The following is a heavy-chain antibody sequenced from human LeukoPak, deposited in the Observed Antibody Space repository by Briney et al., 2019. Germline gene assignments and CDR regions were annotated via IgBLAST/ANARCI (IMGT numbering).Heavy chain of an antibody. V-gene: IGHV4-30-2*01. Sequence: PSETLSLTCAVSGGSISSGGYSWSWIRQPPGKGLEWIGYIWPSGSTNYNPSLSGRVAISLDKSRNRFTLMVTAVTAADTAFYYCARKGPEHLPTYFDHRGRGILVTVSS. D-gene: IGHD2-21*01. CDR1: GGSISSGGYS. CDR3: ARKGPEHLPTYFDH. CDR2: IWPSGST. J-gene: IGHJ4*02.